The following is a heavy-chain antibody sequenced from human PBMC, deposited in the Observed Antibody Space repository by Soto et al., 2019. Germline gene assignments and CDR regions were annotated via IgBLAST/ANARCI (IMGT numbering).Heavy chain of an antibody. CDR2: IGAGSSGT. Sequence: GGALRLSCAVYVLTLTRIAIYLLPRDGGKGLEWVSAIGAGSSGTHYADSVKGRFTISRDDSKNTLYLQMDSLRAEDTAVEFCAEPRPPVARTGDF. J-gene: IGHJ2*01. D-gene: IGHD5-12*01. CDR1: VLTLTRIA. CDR3: AEPRPPVARTGDF. V-gene: IGHV3-23*01.